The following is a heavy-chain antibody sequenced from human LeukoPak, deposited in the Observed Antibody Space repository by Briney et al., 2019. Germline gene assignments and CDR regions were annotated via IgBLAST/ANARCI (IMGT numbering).Heavy chain of an antibody. CDR2: ISGSGGST. J-gene: IGHJ4*02. Sequence: GGSLRLSCAASGFTFSSYAVSWVRQAPGKGLEWVSAISGSGGSTYYADSVKGRFTISRDNSKNTLYLQMNSLRAEDTAVYYCAKDMSHYYYDSSGYYLAAPSLDYWGQGTLVTVSS. D-gene: IGHD3-22*01. V-gene: IGHV3-23*01. CDR1: GFTFSSYA. CDR3: AKDMSHYYYDSSGYYLAAPSLDY.